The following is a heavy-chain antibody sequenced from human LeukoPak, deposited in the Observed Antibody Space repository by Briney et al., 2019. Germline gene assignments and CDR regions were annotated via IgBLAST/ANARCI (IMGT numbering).Heavy chain of an antibody. V-gene: IGHV4-30-2*01. CDR2: TYHSGST. D-gene: IGHD3-22*01. CDR1: GGSISSGGYS. Sequence: PSETLSLTCAVSGGSISSGGYSWSWIRQPPGKGLEWIGYTYHSGSTYYNPSLKSRVTISVDRSKNQFSLKLSSVTAADTAVYYCARGSPYDSSGYYDPWGQGTLVTVSS. CDR3: ARGSPYDSSGYYDP. J-gene: IGHJ5*02.